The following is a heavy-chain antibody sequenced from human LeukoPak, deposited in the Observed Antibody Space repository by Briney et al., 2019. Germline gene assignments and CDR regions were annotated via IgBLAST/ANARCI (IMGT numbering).Heavy chain of an antibody. V-gene: IGHV3-66*02. CDR1: GFTVSSNY. CDR2: IYSGGST. D-gene: IGHD3-22*01. CDR3: ARAVRGYYYDSSGYNRSGYYMDV. Sequence: GGSLRLSCAASGFTVSSNYMSWVRQAPGKGLEWVSVIYSGGSTYYADSVKGRFTISRDNSKNTLYLQMNSLRAEDTAVYYCARAVRGYYYDSSGYNRSGYYMDVWGKGTTVTVSS. J-gene: IGHJ6*03.